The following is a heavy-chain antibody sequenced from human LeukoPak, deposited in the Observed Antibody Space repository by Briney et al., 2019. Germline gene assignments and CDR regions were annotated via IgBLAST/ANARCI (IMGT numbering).Heavy chain of an antibody. CDR3: ARDRRYCGGGSCYFDYFFDY. D-gene: IGHD2-15*01. CDR2: ISYDGSIN. J-gene: IGHJ4*02. V-gene: IGHV3-30-3*01. CDR1: GFTFNSYA. Sequence: GRSLRLSCVGSGFTFNSYAVHWVRQAPGKGLEWVAVISYDGSINFYAASVKGRFTISRDNSKNTLYLQMNSLRAEETDLYFCARDRRYCGGGSCYFDYFFDYWGQGTLVAVSS.